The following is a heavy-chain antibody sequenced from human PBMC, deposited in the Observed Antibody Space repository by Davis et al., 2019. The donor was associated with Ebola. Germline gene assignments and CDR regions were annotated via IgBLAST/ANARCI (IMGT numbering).Heavy chain of an antibody. V-gene: IGHV3-7*03. CDR2: IKEDGTEK. CDR1: GFTFSTFW. D-gene: IGHD4-17*01. CDR3: ARDGGDYGAAKADY. Sequence: GESLKISCAASGFTFSTFWMSWVRQAPGEGLEWVANIKEDGTEKYYVDSVKGRFTISRDNAKNSLYLQMNSLRAEDTAVYYCARDGGDYGAAKADYWGQGTLVTVSS. J-gene: IGHJ4*02.